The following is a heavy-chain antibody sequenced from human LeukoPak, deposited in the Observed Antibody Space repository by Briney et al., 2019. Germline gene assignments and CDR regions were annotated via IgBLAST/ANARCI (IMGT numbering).Heavy chain of an antibody. V-gene: IGHV4-39*07. J-gene: IGHJ4*02. Sequence: PSETLSLTCTVSGGSISISSDYWGWIRQPPGKGLEWIGSIYYSGSTNYNPSLKSRVTISVDTSKNQFSLKLSSVTAADTAVYYCARGGGYYPFDYWGQGTLVTVSA. CDR1: GGSISISSDY. CDR3: ARGGGYYPFDY. CDR2: IYYSGST. D-gene: IGHD3-22*01.